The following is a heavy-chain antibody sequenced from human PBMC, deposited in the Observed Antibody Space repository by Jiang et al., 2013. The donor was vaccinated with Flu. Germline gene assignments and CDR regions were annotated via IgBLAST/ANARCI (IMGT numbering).Heavy chain of an antibody. J-gene: IGHJ5*02. CDR3: ARGKNSYDASGFLYDL. Sequence: DHYMSWIGQGSRKGDWSGVSYTSGTGTNTNYADSVKGRFTFSRDNARNSLYLQMNSLRVEDTALYYCARGKNSYDASGFLYDLWGQGTLVTVSS. CDR2: TSGTGTNT. V-gene: IGHV3-11*06. CDR1: DHY. D-gene: IGHD3-22*01.